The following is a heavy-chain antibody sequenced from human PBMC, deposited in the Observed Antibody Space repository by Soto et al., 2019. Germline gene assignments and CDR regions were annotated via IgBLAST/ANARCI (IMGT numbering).Heavy chain of an antibody. V-gene: IGHV1-69*13. Sequence: AAVKVSCKASGCTFSSYAISWVRQAPGQGLEWMGGIIPIFGTANYAQKFQGRVTITADESTSTAYMELSSLRSEDTAVYYCARAENDSSGYYPPYYYGMDVWGQGTTVTVSS. CDR3: ARAENDSSGYYPPYYYGMDV. CDR1: GCTFSSYA. J-gene: IGHJ6*02. CDR2: IIPIFGTA. D-gene: IGHD3-22*01.